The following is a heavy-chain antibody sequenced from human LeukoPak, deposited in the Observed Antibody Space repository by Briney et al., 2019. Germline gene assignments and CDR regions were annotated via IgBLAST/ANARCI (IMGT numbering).Heavy chain of an antibody. J-gene: IGHJ4*02. V-gene: IGHV1-2*02. D-gene: IGHD6-19*01. Sequence: GASVKVSCKASGYTFTGYYMHWVRQAPGQGLEWMGWINPNSGGTNYAQKFQGRVTMTRDTSISTAYVELSRLRSDDTAVYYCARGEYSSGWYYVDYWGQGTLVTVSS. CDR1: GYTFTGYY. CDR3: ARGEYSSGWYYVDY. CDR2: INPNSGGT.